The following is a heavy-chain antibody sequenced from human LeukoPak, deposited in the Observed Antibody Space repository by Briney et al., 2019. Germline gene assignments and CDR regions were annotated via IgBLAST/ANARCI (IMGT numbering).Heavy chain of an antibody. CDR2: INLSGRT. CDR3: ARDVVVVPAAIHYGMDV. D-gene: IGHD2-2*01. Sequence: SETLSLTCAVYGGSFSDYFWGWIRQPPGKGLEWIGEINLSGRTYYNPSLKSRVTISVDTSKNQFSLNLSSVTAADTAVYYCARDVVVVPAAIHYGMDVWGQGTTVTVSS. CDR1: GGSFSDYF. V-gene: IGHV4-34*01. J-gene: IGHJ6*02.